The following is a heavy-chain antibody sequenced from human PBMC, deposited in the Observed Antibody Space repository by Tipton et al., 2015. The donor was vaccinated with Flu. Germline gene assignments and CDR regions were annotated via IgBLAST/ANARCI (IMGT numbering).Heavy chain of an antibody. CDR1: SGSIRSTNYF. Sequence: GLVKPSETLSLTCTVSSGSIRSTNYFCAWIRQPPGKRLELIGGIYPSGTTYYNPSLKSRVTISVDTSKIQFSLMLRSVTAADTAVYYCARLSYYDVDLKNFYFDYWGQGALVTVSS. V-gene: IGHV4-39*01. CDR2: IYPSGTT. CDR3: ARLSYYDVDLKNFYFDY. J-gene: IGHJ4*02. D-gene: IGHD3-10*02.